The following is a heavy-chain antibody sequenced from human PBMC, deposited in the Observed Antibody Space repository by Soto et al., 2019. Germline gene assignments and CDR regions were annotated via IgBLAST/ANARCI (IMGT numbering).Heavy chain of an antibody. Sequence: PSETRSLTCAFSGGYISGGYYSWSWIRHPPGNGLEWIGFIYNSGSTYYNSYLQSRVTISVDRSKKHSFLNLPSVTAPDTAVYYCAPYRKFFKPWGEGTKVTVS. D-gene: IGHD3-3*01. CDR2: IYNSGST. CDR1: GGYISGGYYS. J-gene: IGHJ3*01. CDR3: APYRKFFKP. V-gene: IGHV4-30-2*01.